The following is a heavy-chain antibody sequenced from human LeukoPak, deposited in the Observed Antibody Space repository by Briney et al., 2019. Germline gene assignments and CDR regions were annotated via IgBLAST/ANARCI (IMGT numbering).Heavy chain of an antibody. D-gene: IGHD3-9*01. CDR1: GFTFDDYA. CDR3: AKGRYFDWLLFY. Sequence: GGSLRLSCAAYGFTFDDYAMHWVRQAPGKGLEWVSLISGDGGSTYYADSVKGRFTISRDNSKNSLYLQMNSLRTEDTALYYCAKGRYFDWLLFYWGQGTLVTVSS. CDR2: ISGDGGST. J-gene: IGHJ4*02. V-gene: IGHV3-43*02.